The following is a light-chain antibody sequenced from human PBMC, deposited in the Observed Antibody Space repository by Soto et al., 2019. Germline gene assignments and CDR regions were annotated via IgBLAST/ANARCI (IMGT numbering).Light chain of an antibody. CDR3: SSYTSSSPLVV. V-gene: IGLV2-14*01. Sequence: QSVLTQPASVSGSTGQSITISCTGTSSDVGCYNYVSWYQQHPGKAPKLVIYDVSNLPSGVSNRFSGSKSGNTASLTISGLQAEDEADYYCSSYTSSSPLVVFGGGTKLTVL. CDR2: DVS. J-gene: IGLJ2*01. CDR1: SSDVGCYNY.